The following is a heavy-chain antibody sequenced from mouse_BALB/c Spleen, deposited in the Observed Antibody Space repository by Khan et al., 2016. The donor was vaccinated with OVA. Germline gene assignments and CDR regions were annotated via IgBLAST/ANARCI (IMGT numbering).Heavy chain of an antibody. CDR1: GYSITSDYA. V-gene: IGHV3-2*02. CDR3: ARKNYYGYAMDY. J-gene: IGHJ4*01. CDR2: ISYGGST. D-gene: IGHD1-1*01. Sequence: EVQLQESGPGLVKPSQSLSLTCTVTGYSITSDYAWDWIRQFPGNKLEWMGYISYGGSTSYNPSLKSRISITRDTSKSQFFLQLNSVTTEDTSTDYCARKNYYGYAMDYWGQGTSVTVSS.